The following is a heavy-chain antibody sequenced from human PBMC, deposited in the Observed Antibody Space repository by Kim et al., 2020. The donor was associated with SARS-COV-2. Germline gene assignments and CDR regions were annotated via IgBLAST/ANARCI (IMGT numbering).Heavy chain of an antibody. D-gene: IGHD5-18*01. J-gene: IGHJ6*01. CDR3: ARGRSAHTAMVPQADYYY. CDR1: GGSFSGYY. Sequence: SETLSLTCAVYGGSFSGYYWSWIRQPPGKGLEWIGEINHSGSTNYNPSLKSRVTISVDTSKNQFSLKLSSVTAADTAVYYCARGRSAHTAMVPQADYYY. V-gene: IGHV4-34*01. CDR2: INHSGST.